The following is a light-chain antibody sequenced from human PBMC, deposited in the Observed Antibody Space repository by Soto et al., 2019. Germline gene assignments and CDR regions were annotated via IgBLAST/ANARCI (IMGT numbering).Light chain of an antibody. J-gene: IGKJ2*01. CDR1: QSVSSSY. CDR2: GAS. Sequence: EIVLTQSPGTLSLSPGERATLSCRASQSVSSSYLAWYQQKPGQAPRLLIYGASSRATGIPDRFSGSGSGTDFTLPISRVEPEDFSVYYCQQYGSSPYTFGQGTKLEIK. V-gene: IGKV3-20*01. CDR3: QQYGSSPYT.